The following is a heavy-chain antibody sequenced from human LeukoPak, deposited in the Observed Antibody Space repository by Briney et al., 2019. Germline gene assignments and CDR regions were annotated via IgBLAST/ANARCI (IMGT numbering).Heavy chain of an antibody. J-gene: IGHJ3*01. Sequence: QTGGSLRLSCAASGFTVSSNYMSWVRQAPGKGLEWVSVIYSGGSTYYADSVKGRFTISRDNSKNTLYLQMNDLRAEDTAVFYCARGGDIVGATRSAFDLWGQGTMVTVSS. CDR2: IYSGGST. CDR3: ARGGDIVGATRSAFDL. V-gene: IGHV3-53*01. D-gene: IGHD1-26*01. CDR1: GFTVSSNY.